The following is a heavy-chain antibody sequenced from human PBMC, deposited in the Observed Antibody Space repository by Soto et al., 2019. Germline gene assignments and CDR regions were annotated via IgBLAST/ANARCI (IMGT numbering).Heavy chain of an antibody. J-gene: IGHJ4*02. CDR3: ARDMYYYDSSGYYPPDY. D-gene: IGHD3-22*01. CDR1: GFTFSSYG. CDR2: IWYDGSNE. V-gene: IGHV3-33*01. Sequence: QVQLVESGGGVVQPGRSLRLSCAASGFTFSSYGMHWVRQAPGKGLEWVAVIWYDGSNEYYADSVKGRFTISRDNSKNTLYLQMNSLRAEDTAVYYCARDMYYYDSSGYYPPDYWGQGTLVTVSS.